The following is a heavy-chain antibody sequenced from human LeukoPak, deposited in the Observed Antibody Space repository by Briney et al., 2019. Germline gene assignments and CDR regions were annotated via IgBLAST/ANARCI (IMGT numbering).Heavy chain of an antibody. V-gene: IGHV4-34*01. Sequence: SETLSLTCAVYGGSFSGYYWSWIRQPPGKGPEWIGEINHSGSTNYNPSLKSRVTISVDTSKNQFSLKLSSVTAADTAVYYCARGPTYYDILTGYYPPLDYWGQGTLVTVSS. CDR3: ARGPTYYDILTGYYPPLDY. J-gene: IGHJ4*02. D-gene: IGHD3-9*01. CDR1: GGSFSGYY. CDR2: INHSGST.